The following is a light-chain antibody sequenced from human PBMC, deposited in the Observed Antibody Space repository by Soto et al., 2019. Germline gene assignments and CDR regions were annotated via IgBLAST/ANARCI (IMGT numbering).Light chain of an antibody. V-gene: IGLV2-8*01. J-gene: IGLJ1*01. CDR2: EVS. CDR3: SSYTTSSTRV. CDR1: SSDVGAFDS. Sequence: SVLTQPPSASGSLGQSVTISCTGSSSDVGAFDSVSWYQQHPHKAPQIIIYEVSKRPSGVPDRFSGSKSGNTASLTVSGLQAEDEADYYCSSYTTSSTRVFGTGTKVTVL.